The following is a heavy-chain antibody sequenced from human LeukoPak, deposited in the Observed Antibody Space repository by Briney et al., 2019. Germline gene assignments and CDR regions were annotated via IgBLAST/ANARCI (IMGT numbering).Heavy chain of an antibody. J-gene: IGHJ4*02. D-gene: IGHD3-22*01. Sequence: SETLSPTCTVSGGSISSSSYYWGWIRQPPGKGLEWIGSIYYSGSTYYNPSLKSRVTISVDTSKNQFSLKLSSVTAADTAVYYCATSSGYPFDYWGQGTLVTVSS. CDR2: IYYSGST. V-gene: IGHV4-39*01. CDR3: ATSSGYPFDY. CDR1: GGSISSSSYY.